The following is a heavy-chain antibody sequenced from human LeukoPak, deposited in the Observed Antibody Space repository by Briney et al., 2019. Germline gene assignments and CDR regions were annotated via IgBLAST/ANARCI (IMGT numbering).Heavy chain of an antibody. CDR3: ADAGSVAGNY. CDR2: IKNKAASYTT. J-gene: IGHJ4*02. CDR1: GFSFSDHY. V-gene: IGHV3-72*01. D-gene: IGHD6-19*01. Sequence: GESLKISCAASGFSFSDHYMDWVRQAPGKGLEWVGQIKNKAASYTTEYAASVKGRFTISRDDSKNSLYLQMDSLKSEDTAVYYCADAGSVAGNYWGQGTLVTASS.